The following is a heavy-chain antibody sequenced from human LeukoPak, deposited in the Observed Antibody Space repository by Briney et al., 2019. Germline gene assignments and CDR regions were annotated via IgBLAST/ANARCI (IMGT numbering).Heavy chain of an antibody. D-gene: IGHD2-21*02. V-gene: IGHV1-46*01. CDR1: GYTFTSYY. CDR2: INPSGGST. Sequence: GASVKVSCKASGYTFTSYYMHWVRQAPGQGLEWMGIINPSGGSTSYAQKFQGRVTMTRDTSTSTVYMELSSLRSEDTAEYYCARLEGVVTANNYYYYGMDVWGQGTTVTVSS. J-gene: IGHJ6*02. CDR3: ARLEGVVTANNYYYYGMDV.